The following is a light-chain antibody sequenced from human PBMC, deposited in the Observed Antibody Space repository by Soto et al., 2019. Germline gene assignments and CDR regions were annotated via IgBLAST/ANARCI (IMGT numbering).Light chain of an antibody. CDR1: TGAVTSGYY. V-gene: IGLV7-43*01. J-gene: IGLJ2*01. CDR2: STT. CDR3: LLFYGDGVV. Sequence: VVTQEPSLTVSPGGTVTLTCASPTGAVTSGYYPNWFQQKPGQPPRALIYSTTYKHSWTPARFSGSLLGGKAALTLSGVQPEDEADYYCLLFYGDGVVFGGGTKLTVL.